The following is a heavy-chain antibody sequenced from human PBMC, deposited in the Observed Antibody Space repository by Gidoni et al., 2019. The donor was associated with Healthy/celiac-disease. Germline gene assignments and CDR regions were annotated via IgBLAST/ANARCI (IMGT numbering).Heavy chain of an antibody. Sequence: QVQLQESGPGLVKPSQTLSLTCTVSGGSISSGDYYWSWIRQPPGKGLEWIGYIYYSGSTYYNPFLKSRVTISVDTSKNQFSLKLSSVTAADTAVYYCAREAGLLWFGELYYYYYMDVWGKGTTVTVSS. J-gene: IGHJ6*03. D-gene: IGHD3-10*01. CDR3: AREAGLLWFGELYYYYYMDV. CDR2: IYYSGST. CDR1: GGSISSGDYY. V-gene: IGHV4-30-4*01.